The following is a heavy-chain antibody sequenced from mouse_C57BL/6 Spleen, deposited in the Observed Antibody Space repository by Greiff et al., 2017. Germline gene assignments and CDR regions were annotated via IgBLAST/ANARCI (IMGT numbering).Heavy chain of an antibody. CDR2: IYPGSGST. V-gene: IGHV1-55*01. CDR1: GYTFTSYW. CDR3: ARMGPPGTELAMDY. J-gene: IGHJ4*01. Sequence: QVQLQQPGAELVKPGASVKMSCKASGYTFTSYWITWVKQRPGQGLEWIGDIYPGSGSTNYNEKFKSKATLTVDTSSSTAYMQLSSLTSEDSAVYYCARMGPPGTELAMDYWGQGTSVTVSS. D-gene: IGHD4-1*01.